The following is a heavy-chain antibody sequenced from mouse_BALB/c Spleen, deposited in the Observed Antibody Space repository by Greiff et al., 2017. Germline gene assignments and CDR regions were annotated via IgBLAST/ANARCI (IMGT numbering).Heavy chain of an antibody. J-gene: IGHJ2*01. Sequence: EVQVVESGGGLVQPGGSLRLSCATSGFTFTDYYMSWVRQPPGKALEWLGFIRNKANGYTTEYSASVKGRFTISRDNSQSILYLQMNTLRAEDSATYYCARDFGYYGSSLDYWGQGTTLTVSS. V-gene: IGHV7-3*02. CDR3: ARDFGYYGSSLDY. CDR1: GFTFTDYY. CDR2: IRNKANGYTT. D-gene: IGHD1-1*01.